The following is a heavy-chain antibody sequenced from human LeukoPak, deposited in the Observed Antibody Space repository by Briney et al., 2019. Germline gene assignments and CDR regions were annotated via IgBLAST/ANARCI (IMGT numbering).Heavy chain of an antibody. CDR1: GFTFSSYA. D-gene: IGHD4-17*01. Sequence: GGSLRLSCAASGFTFSSYAMSWVRQAPGKGLEWVSAISGSGGSTYYADSVKGRFTISTDNSKNTLYLQMNSLRAEDTAVYYCATDPKTTVTTSYYFDYWGQGTLVTVSS. V-gene: IGHV3-23*01. CDR3: ATDPKTTVTTSYYFDY. J-gene: IGHJ4*02. CDR2: ISGSGGST.